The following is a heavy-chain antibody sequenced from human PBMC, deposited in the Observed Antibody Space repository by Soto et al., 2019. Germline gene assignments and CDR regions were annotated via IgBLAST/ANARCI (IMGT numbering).Heavy chain of an antibody. CDR1: GVSISSYY. Sequence: SETLSLTCTVSGVSISSYYWSWIRQPPGKGLEWIGYIYYSGSTNYNPSLKSRVTISVDTSKNQFSLKLSSVTAADTAVYYCAREREVTIFGVVQRTYGMDVWGQGTTVTVSS. J-gene: IGHJ6*02. D-gene: IGHD3-3*01. V-gene: IGHV4-59*01. CDR3: AREREVTIFGVVQRTYGMDV. CDR2: IYYSGST.